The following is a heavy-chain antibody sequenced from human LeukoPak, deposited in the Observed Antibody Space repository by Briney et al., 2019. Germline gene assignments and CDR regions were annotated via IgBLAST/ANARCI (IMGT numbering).Heavy chain of an antibody. V-gene: IGHV4-59*01. CDR2: IYYSGSI. Sequence: PSETLSLTCTVSGGSISSYYWSWIRQPPGKGLEWIGYIYYSGSINYNPSLKSRVTISVDTSKNQFSLKVSSVTAADTAVYYCARGNWYLDYWGQGTLATVSS. D-gene: IGHD1-1*01. CDR1: GGSISSYY. J-gene: IGHJ4*02. CDR3: ARGNWYLDY.